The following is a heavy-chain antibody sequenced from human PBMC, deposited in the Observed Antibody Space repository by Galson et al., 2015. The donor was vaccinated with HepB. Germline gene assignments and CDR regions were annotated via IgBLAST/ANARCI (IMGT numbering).Heavy chain of an antibody. J-gene: IGHJ6*02. Sequence: SVKVSCKASGFTFTSSAMQWVRQARGQRLEWIGMIVVGSGNTNYAQKFQERVTITRDMSTSTAYMELSSLRSEDTAVYYCAASTVTPRYGMDVWGQGTQVTVSS. D-gene: IGHD4-17*01. CDR1: GFTFTSSA. CDR3: AASTVTPRYGMDV. V-gene: IGHV1-58*02. CDR2: IVVGSGNT.